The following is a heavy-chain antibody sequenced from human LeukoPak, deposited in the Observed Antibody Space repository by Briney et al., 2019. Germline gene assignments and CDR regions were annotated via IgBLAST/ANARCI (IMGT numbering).Heavy chain of an antibody. Sequence: GGSLRLSCAASGFTFSSYAMAWVRQAPGKGLEWVSSISSSGSYIYYADSVKGRLTISRDNAKNSLYLQMNSLRAEDTAVYYCARGYYDILTGYYTNDAFDIWGQGTMVTASS. CDR3: ARGYYDILTGYYTNDAFDI. CDR1: GFTFSSYA. J-gene: IGHJ3*02. V-gene: IGHV3-21*04. D-gene: IGHD3-9*01. CDR2: ISSSGSYI.